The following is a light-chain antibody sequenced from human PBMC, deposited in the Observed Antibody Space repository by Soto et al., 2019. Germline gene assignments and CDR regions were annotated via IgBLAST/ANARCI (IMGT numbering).Light chain of an antibody. J-gene: IGLJ1*01. Sequence: QSVLTQPASVSGSPGQSITISCTGTSSDVGGYNYVSWYQHHPGKAPKLMIYDVSNRPSGVSNRFSGSKSGNTASLTTSGLQPEDEADYYCSSYTISNTRQIVFGTGTKVTVL. CDR3: SSYTISNTRQIV. V-gene: IGLV2-14*03. CDR1: SSDVGGYNY. CDR2: DVS.